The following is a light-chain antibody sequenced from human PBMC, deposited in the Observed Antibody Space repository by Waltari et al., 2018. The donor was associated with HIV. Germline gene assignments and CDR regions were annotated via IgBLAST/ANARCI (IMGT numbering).Light chain of an antibody. CDR3: AAWDDSLSPHVV. V-gene: IGLV1-47*01. CDR2: RDT. Sequence: QSVLTQPPSASGTPGQRLTLSCSGSSSHTGSTSVSWYQHLPGTSPKLLIYRDTQRPSSVPDRFSGSKSGTSASLAISGLRSEDEADYYCAAWDDSLSPHVVFGAGTKLTVL. CDR1: SSHTGSTS. J-gene: IGLJ2*01.